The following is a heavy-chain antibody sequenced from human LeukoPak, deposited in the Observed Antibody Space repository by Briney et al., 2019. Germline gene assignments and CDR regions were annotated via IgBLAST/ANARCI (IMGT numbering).Heavy chain of an antibody. D-gene: IGHD3-16*01. J-gene: IGHJ6*03. V-gene: IGHV3-43D*03. CDR1: GFTFDDYA. Sequence: GGSLRLSCAASGFTFDDYAMHWVRQAPGKGLEWVSLISWDGGSTYYADSVKGRFTISRDNSKNSLYLQMNSLRAEDAALYYCAKDGSLMSYYYYMDVWGKGTTVTVSS. CDR3: AKDGSLMSYYYYMDV. CDR2: ISWDGGST.